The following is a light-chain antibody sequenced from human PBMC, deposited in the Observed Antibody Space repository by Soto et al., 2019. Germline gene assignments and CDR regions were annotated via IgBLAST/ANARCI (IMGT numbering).Light chain of an antibody. J-gene: IGKJ5*01. CDR2: DAS. CDR3: QQYNSYPIT. CDR1: QNINNY. Sequence: DIQMTQSPSSLSASVGDRVTITCQASQNINNYLNWYQQKPGRAPKLLIYDASNLEAGVPSRFRGSGSGTDFTFTISRLQPDDFATYYCQQYNSYPITFGQGTRLEI. V-gene: IGKV1-33*01.